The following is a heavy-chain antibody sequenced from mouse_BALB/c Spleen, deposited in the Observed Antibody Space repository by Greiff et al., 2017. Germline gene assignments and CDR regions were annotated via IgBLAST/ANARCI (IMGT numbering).Heavy chain of an antibody. V-gene: IGHV3-6*02. J-gene: IGHJ2*01. CDR1: GYSITSGYY. D-gene: IGHD1-1*01. CDR3: ARDLYYGSDC. Sequence: EVKLQESGPGLVKPSQSLSLTCSVTGYSITSGYYWNWIRQFPGNKLEWMGYISYDGSNNYNPSLKNRIAITRDTSKNQFFLKLNSVTTEDTATYYCARDLYYGSDCWGQGTTLTVAA. CDR2: ISYDGSN.